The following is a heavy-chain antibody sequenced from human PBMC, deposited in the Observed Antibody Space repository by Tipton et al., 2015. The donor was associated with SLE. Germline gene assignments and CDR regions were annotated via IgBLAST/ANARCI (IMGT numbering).Heavy chain of an antibody. CDR2: IYYSGST. CDR1: GGSISSYY. Sequence: LRLSCTVSGGSISSYYWSWIRQPPGKGLEWIGYIYYSGSTNYNPSLKSRVAISVDTSKNQFSLKLSSVTAADTAVYYCARRLGSSGFDYWGQGTLVTVSS. D-gene: IGHD3-22*01. J-gene: IGHJ4*02. V-gene: IGHV4-59*08. CDR3: ARRLGSSGFDY.